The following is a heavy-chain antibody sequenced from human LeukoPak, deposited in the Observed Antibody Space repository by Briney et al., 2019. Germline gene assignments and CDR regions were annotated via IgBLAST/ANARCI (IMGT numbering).Heavy chain of an antibody. J-gene: IGHJ5*02. Sequence: ASVKVSCKASGYTFTGYYMHWVRQAPGQGLGWMGWINPNSGGTNYAQKFQGRVTMTRDTSISTAYMELSRLRSDDTAVYYCARDLGYCSGGSCYSIVWFDPWGQGTLVTVSS. CDR1: GYTFTGYY. D-gene: IGHD2-15*01. V-gene: IGHV1-2*02. CDR2: INPNSGGT. CDR3: ARDLGYCSGGSCYSIVWFDP.